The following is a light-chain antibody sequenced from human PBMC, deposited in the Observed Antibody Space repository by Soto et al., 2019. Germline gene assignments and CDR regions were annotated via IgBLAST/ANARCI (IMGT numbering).Light chain of an antibody. CDR1: QSISGNY. CDR3: QYYGDSLSIT. J-gene: IGKJ5*01. CDR2: GTY. Sequence: EVVFTQSPGTLSLSPGERVTLSCRASQSISGNYLTWYQQKPGQATRLIIYGTYNRATGIPDRFSGSGSGTDFSLTISRLEPEDFAVFDCQYYGDSLSITFGQGTRLEIK. V-gene: IGKV3-20*01.